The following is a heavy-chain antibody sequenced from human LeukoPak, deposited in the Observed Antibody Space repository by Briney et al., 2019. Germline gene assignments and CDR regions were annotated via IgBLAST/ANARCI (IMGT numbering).Heavy chain of an antibody. D-gene: IGHD6-19*01. V-gene: IGHV3-30*02. CDR1: GFTFSSYG. CDR2: IRSDGSNK. J-gene: IGHJ4*02. CDR3: AKKGYSNGWRDSYYFDC. Sequence: GGSLRLSCAASGFTFSSYGMHWVRQAPGKGLDWVAFIRSDGSNKYYAESGKGRFTISRDNSKLYLQMNSLRAEDTAVYYCAKKGYSNGWRDSYYFDCWGQGTLVTVSS.